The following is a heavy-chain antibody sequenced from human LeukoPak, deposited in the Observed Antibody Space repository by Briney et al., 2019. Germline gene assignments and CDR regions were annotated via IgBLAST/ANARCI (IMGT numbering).Heavy chain of an antibody. CDR1: GGSISSGGYY. V-gene: IGHV4-31*03. CDR2: IYYSGST. J-gene: IGHJ6*02. Sequence: SQTLSLTCTVSGGSISSGGYYWSWIRPHPGKGLEWLGYIYYSGSTYYNPSLKSRVTISVDTSKNQFSLKLSSVTAADTAVYYCARGGSGEWLRSWAYYYYGMDVWGQGTTVTVSS. CDR3: ARGGSGEWLRSWAYYYYGMDV. D-gene: IGHD5-12*01.